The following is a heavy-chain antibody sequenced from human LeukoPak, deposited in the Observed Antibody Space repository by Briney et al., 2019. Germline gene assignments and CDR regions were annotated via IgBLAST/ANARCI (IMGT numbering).Heavy chain of an antibody. CDR2: ISSSSSYI. J-gene: IGHJ4*02. CDR1: GFTFSSYS. D-gene: IGHD4-23*01. Sequence: GGSLRLSCAASGFTFSSYSMNWVRQAPGKGLEWVSSISSSSSYIYYADSVKGRFTISRDNAKNSLYLQMNSLRAEDTAVYYCARDLGWDQHFDYWGQGTLVPVSS. V-gene: IGHV3-21*01. CDR3: ARDLGWDQHFDY.